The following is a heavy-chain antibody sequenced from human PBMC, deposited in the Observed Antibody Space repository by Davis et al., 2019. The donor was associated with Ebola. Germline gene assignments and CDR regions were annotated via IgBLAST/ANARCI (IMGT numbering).Heavy chain of an antibody. CDR1: GFTFSSYS. V-gene: IGHV3-74*01. CDR2: INSDGSST. Sequence: GESLKISCAASGFTFSSYSMNWVRQAPGKGLVWVSRINSDGSSTSYADSVKGRFTISRDNAKNTLYLQMNSLRAEETAVYYCARAKVPDYGGNSDYYYYMDVWGKGTTVTVSS. CDR3: ARAKVPDYGGNSDYYYYMDV. D-gene: IGHD4-23*01. J-gene: IGHJ6*03.